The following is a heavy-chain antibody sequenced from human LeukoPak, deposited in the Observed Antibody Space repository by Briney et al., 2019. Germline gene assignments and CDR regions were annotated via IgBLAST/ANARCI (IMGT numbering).Heavy chain of an antibody. J-gene: IGHJ4*02. CDR3: ARIGITSSEDY. Sequence: GESLKISCNSSGYSFTNYWIGWVRQLPGNGLGWMGIIYPGDSDTRYSPSFQGQVTISADKSISTAYLQWSSLKASDTAMYYCARIGITSSEDYWGQGSLVTVSS. V-gene: IGHV5-51*01. D-gene: IGHD2-2*01. CDR1: GYSFTNYW. CDR2: IYPGDSDT.